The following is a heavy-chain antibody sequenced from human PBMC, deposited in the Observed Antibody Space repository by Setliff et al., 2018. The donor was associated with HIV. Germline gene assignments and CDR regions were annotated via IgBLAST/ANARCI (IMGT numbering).Heavy chain of an antibody. J-gene: IGHJ4*02. Sequence: SETLSLTCTVSGASVSTIDYYWGWVRQSPRAGLEWIADIYYAGNTYYNPSLKSRATISIDTSRNQFSLKVTSLTAADTAVYYCARHEGVLQEGGGFDSWGQGTPVTVSS. D-gene: IGHD1-1*01. V-gene: IGHV4-39*01. CDR1: GASVSTIDYY. CDR2: IYYAGNT. CDR3: ARHEGVLQEGGGFDS.